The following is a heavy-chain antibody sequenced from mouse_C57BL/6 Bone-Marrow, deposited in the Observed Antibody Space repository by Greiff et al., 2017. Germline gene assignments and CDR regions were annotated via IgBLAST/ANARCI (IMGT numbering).Heavy chain of an antibody. CDR1: GYTFTGYW. J-gene: IGHJ2*01. D-gene: IGHD1-1*01. CDR2: ILPGSGST. CDR3: ARSANYYGISLVFDY. Sequence: VQLQQSGAELMKPGASVKLSCKATGYTFTGYWIEWVKQRPGHGLEWIGEILPGSGSTNYNEKFKGKATFTADTSSNTAYMQLSSLTTEYSAIYDCARSANYYGISLVFDYWGQGTTLTVSS. V-gene: IGHV1-9*01.